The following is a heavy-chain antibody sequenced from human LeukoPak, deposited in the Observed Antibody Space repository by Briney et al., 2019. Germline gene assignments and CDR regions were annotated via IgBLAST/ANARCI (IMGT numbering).Heavy chain of an antibody. J-gene: IGHJ4*02. CDR3: ARDHDWAFDL. D-gene: IGHD3-9*01. Sequence: PGGSLRLSCEASGLPFSSYVMSWVRQAPGKGLEWIAYINHNAEMILYPDFVKGRFTISRDNAKNSLYLQMTALRDEDTAIYYCARDHDWAFDLWGQGTLVTVSS. V-gene: IGHV3-48*02. CDR1: GLPFSSYV. CDR2: INHNAEMI.